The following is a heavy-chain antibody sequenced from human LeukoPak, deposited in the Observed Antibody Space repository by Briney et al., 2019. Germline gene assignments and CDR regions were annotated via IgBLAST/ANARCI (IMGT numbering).Heavy chain of an antibody. CDR1: GFTFSSYA. CDR2: ISGSGGST. Sequence: GGSLRLSCAASGFTFSSYAMSWVRQAPGKGLEWVSAISGSGGSTYYADSVKGRFTISRDNSKNTLYLQMNSLRAEDTAVYYCAKSGGTYYYDSSGYLLPGDAFDIWGQGTMVTVPS. D-gene: IGHD3-22*01. CDR3: AKSGGTYYYDSSGYLLPGDAFDI. V-gene: IGHV3-23*01. J-gene: IGHJ3*02.